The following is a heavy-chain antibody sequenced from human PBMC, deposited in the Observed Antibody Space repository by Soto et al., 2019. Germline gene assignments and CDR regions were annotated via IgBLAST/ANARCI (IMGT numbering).Heavy chain of an antibody. CDR1: GFTFSSYG. J-gene: IGHJ6*02. CDR2: ISYDGSNK. D-gene: IGHD6-19*01. V-gene: IGHV3-30*18. CDR3: AKESSRGSTYDYYYGMDV. Sequence: QVQLVESGGGVVQPGRSLRLSCAASGFTFSSYGMHWVRQAPGKGLEWVAVISYDGSNKYYADAVKGRFTISRDNSKNTLYLQLTSLRAEDTAVYYCAKESSRGSTYDYYYGMDVWGQGTTVTVSS.